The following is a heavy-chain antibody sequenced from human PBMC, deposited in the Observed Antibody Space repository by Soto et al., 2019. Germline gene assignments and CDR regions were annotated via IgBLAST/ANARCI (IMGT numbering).Heavy chain of an antibody. CDR1: GYTFTSYP. Sequence: ASVKVSCKASGYTFTSYPTHWVRQAPGQRLEWMGWIDAGNGNTKYSQKFRGRVTFTTDTSASTAYMDLSSLRSEDTAVYYCARARYTYGSPYCGMDVWGQGTTVTVSS. V-gene: IGHV1-3*01. CDR2: IDAGNGNT. CDR3: ARARYTYGSPYCGMDV. J-gene: IGHJ6*02. D-gene: IGHD5-18*01.